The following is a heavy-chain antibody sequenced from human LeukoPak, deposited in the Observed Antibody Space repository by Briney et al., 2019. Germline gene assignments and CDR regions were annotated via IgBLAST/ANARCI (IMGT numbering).Heavy chain of an antibody. CDR2: ISDSGNT. J-gene: IGHJ4*02. CDR3: ARGDDHFDV. CDR1: GGPINTGYY. Sequence: PSETLSLTCTVSGGPINTGYYWNWIRLHPEKGLEWIGQISDSGNTNYNPSLKGRVSMSVDTSQNQFSLKLSFVTAADTAVYYCARGDDHFDVWSQGSLVTVSS. V-gene: IGHV4-31*03.